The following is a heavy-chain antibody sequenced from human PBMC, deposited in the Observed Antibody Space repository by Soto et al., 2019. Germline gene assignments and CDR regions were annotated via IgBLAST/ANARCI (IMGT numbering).Heavy chain of an antibody. J-gene: IGHJ4*02. CDR3: ARVGTNYYDSSGYYGY. CDR2: INPSGGST. CDR1: GYTFTSYY. D-gene: IGHD3-22*01. V-gene: IGHV1-46*03. Sequence: ASVKVSCKASGYTFTSYYMHWVRQAPGQGLEWMGIINPSGGSTSYAQKFQGRVTMTRDTSTSTVYMELSSLRSEDTAVYYCARVGTNYYDSSGYYGYWGQGTLVTVSS.